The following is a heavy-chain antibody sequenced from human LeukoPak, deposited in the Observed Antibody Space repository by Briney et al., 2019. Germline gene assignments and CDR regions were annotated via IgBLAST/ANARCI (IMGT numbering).Heavy chain of an antibody. Sequence: ASVTVSCKASGYTFTGYYMHWVRQAPGQGLEWMGWINPNSGGTNYAQKFQGRVTMARDTSISTAYMELSRLRSDDTAVYYCARGVYSSSWSDWFDPWGQGTLVTVSS. J-gene: IGHJ5*02. CDR1: GYTFTGYY. CDR2: INPNSGGT. V-gene: IGHV1-2*02. D-gene: IGHD6-13*01. CDR3: ARGVYSSSWSDWFDP.